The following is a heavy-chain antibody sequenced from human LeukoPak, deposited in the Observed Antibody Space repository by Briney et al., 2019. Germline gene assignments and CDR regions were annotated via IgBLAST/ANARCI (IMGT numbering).Heavy chain of an antibody. CDR3: ARGHGYYDSSGYYTYAFDM. CDR1: GYTFTGYY. J-gene: IGHJ3*02. D-gene: IGHD3-22*01. Sequence: ASVKVSCKASGYTFTGYYMHWVRQAPGQGLEWMGWINPNSGGTNYAQKFQGWVTMTRDTPISTAYMELSRLRSDDTAVYYCARGHGYYDSSGYYTYAFDMWGQGTMVTVSS. V-gene: IGHV1-2*04. CDR2: INPNSGGT.